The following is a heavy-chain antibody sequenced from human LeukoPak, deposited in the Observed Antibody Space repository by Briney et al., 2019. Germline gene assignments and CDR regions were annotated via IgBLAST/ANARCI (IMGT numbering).Heavy chain of an antibody. CDR1: GFTVSSNY. Sequence: PGGSLRLSCAVSGFTVSSNYMSWVRQAPGKGLEWVSVIYSGGTTYCADSVKGRFTISRDNSKNTLYLQMNNLRAEDTAVYYCARLDFGDYGVYFFDYWGQGTLVTVSS. V-gene: IGHV3-66*01. D-gene: IGHD4-17*01. CDR3: ARLDFGDYGVYFFDY. J-gene: IGHJ4*02. CDR2: IYSGGTT.